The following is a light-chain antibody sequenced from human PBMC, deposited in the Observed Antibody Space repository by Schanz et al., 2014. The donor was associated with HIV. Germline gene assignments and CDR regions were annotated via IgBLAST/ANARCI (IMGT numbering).Light chain of an antibody. CDR3: SSYAGSNNVI. J-gene: IGLJ2*01. V-gene: IGLV2-11*01. CDR2: DVS. Sequence: QSALTQPRSVSGSPGQSVAISSTGTSSDVGGYNYVSWYQQHPGKAPKLMIYDVSKWPSGVSSRFSGSKSGNTASLTVSGLLTEDEADYYCSSYAGSNNVIFGGGTKLTVL. CDR1: SSDVGGYNY.